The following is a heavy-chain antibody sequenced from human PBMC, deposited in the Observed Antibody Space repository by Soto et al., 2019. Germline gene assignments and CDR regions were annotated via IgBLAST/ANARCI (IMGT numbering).Heavy chain of an antibody. CDR2: ISGSGGST. CDR1: GVTFKTYA. D-gene: IGHD1-26*01. J-gene: IGHJ4*02. Sequence: EVHLLESGGGLVQPGGSLRLSCAASGVTFKTYAMSWVRQAPGKGLQWVSGISGSGGSTDYADSVKGRFTISRDNSKNALYLQMNGPRVEDTAVYYCATGEDSGVAGGLDYGGQGNLVTGSS. CDR3: ATGEDSGVAGGLDY. V-gene: IGHV3-23*01.